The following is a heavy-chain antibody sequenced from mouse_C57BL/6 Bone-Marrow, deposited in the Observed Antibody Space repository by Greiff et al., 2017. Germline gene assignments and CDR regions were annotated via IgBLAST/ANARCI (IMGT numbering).Heavy chain of an antibody. Sequence: QVQLKESGPGLVAPSQSLSITCTVSGFSLTSYGVHWVRQPPGKGLEWLVVIWSDGSTTYNSALKSRLSISNDNSKSQVFLKMNSLQTDDTAMYYCARHAYYSNYDYAMDYWGQGTSVTVST. V-gene: IGHV2-6-1*01. CDR3: ARHAYYSNYDYAMDY. D-gene: IGHD2-5*01. CDR2: IWSDGST. J-gene: IGHJ4*01. CDR1: GFSLTSYG.